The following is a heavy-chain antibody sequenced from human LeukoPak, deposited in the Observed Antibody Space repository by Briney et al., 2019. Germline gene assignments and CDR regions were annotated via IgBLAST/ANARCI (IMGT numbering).Heavy chain of an antibody. Sequence: SETLSLTCTVSGGSIRSYFWGWVRQPAGKGLEWIGQIYTTGATFYNPSLKTRLTMSIDTSKNQFSLRLTSVVAADTAVYYCARQGYTASYYFLDYWSQGTVVTVSS. J-gene: IGHJ4*02. CDR2: IYTTGAT. CDR3: ARQGYTASYYFLDY. V-gene: IGHV4-4*07. D-gene: IGHD1-26*01. CDR1: GGSIRSYF.